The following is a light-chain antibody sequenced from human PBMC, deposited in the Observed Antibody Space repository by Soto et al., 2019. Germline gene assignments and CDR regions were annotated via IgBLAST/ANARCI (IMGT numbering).Light chain of an antibody. CDR2: GNI. J-gene: IGLJ2*01. CDR3: QSYDSRLTVV. Sequence: QSVLTQPPSVSGAPGQRVTISYTGSSSDIGAGYDVHWYQQVPGTAPKLLIYGNINRPSGVPDRFSGSKSGTSASLAITGLQADDESDYYCQSYDSRLTVVFGGGTQLTVL. CDR1: SSDIGAGYD. V-gene: IGLV1-40*01.